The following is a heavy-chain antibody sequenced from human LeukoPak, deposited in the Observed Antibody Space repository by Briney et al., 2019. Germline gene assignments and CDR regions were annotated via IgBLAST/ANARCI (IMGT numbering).Heavy chain of an antibody. J-gene: IGHJ3*02. CDR3: ARDYTVTNDAFDI. Sequence: GGSLRLSRAASGFTVSSNYMSWVRQAPGKGLEWVSVIYSGGSTYYADSVKGRFTISRDNSKNTLYLQMNSLRAEDTAVYYCARDYTVTNDAFDIWGQGTMVTVSS. CDR1: GFTVSSNY. D-gene: IGHD4-17*01. CDR2: IYSGGST. V-gene: IGHV3-66*02.